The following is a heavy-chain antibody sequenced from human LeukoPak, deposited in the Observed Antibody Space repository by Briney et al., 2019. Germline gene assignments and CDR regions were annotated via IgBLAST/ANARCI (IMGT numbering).Heavy chain of an antibody. J-gene: IGHJ4*02. V-gene: IGHV3-23*01. CDR3: AKTPWKVGAMDYFDY. CDR1: GFAFNNYD. CDR2: INDNGGQR. D-gene: IGHD1-26*01. Sequence: GGSLTLLCAASGFAFNNYDMTWVRQAPGKGLEWVSNINDNGGQRHYADSVKGRFTISRDNSKNTLFLQMDGLRAQDTAVYYCAKTPWKVGAMDYFDYWGQ.